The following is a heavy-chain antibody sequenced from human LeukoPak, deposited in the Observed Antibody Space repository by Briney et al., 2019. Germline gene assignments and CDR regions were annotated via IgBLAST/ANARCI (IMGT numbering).Heavy chain of an antibody. Sequence: PGGSLRLSCAASGFTFDDYGMSWVRQAPGKGLEWVSGINWNGGSTGYADSVKGRFTISRDNAKNTLYLQMNSLRPEDTAVYYCARGGSENYQISFDPWGQGTLVTVSS. CDR1: GFTFDDYG. CDR2: INWNGGST. D-gene: IGHD3-10*01. J-gene: IGHJ5*02. CDR3: ARGGSENYQISFDP. V-gene: IGHV3-20*04.